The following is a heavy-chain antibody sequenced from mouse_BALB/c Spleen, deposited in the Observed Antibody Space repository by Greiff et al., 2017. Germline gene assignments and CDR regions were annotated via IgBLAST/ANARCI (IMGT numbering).Heavy chain of an antibody. J-gene: IGHJ2*01. Sequence: EVMLVESGGGLVQPGGSLKLSCAASGFTFSSYGMSWVRQTPDKRLELVATINSNGGSTYYPDSVKGRFTISSDNAKNTLYLQMSSLKSEDTAMYYCARDRPYDYWGQGTTLTVSA. CDR1: GFTFSSYG. V-gene: IGHV5-6-3*01. CDR3: ARDRPYDY. CDR2: INSNGGST.